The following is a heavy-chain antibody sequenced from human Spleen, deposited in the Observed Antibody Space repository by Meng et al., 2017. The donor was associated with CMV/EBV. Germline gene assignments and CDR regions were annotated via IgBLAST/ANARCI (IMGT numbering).Heavy chain of an antibody. CDR3: AREWLLYGNYYYYGMDV. D-gene: IGHD2-2*02. Sequence: GSLSLTCAVYGGSFSGYYWSWIRQPPGKGLEWIGEINHSGSTNYNPSLKSRVTISVDTSKNQFSLKLSSVTAADTAVYYCAREWLLYGNYYYYGMDVWGQGTTVTVSS. V-gene: IGHV4-34*01. CDR1: GGSFSGYY. CDR2: INHSGST. J-gene: IGHJ6*02.